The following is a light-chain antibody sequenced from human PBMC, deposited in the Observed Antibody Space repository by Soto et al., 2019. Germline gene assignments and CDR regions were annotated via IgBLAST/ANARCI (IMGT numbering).Light chain of an antibody. CDR1: QDISRW. Sequence: DIQVTQSPSSVSASVGDRVTITCRASQDISRWLGWYQQKPGKAHKLLISASSSLRSGVPSRFSGSGSGTDFTLTISNLQPEDFASYFCQQANSFPLTFGGGTKVDIK. CDR3: QQANSFPLT. CDR2: ASS. V-gene: IGKV1-12*01. J-gene: IGKJ4*01.